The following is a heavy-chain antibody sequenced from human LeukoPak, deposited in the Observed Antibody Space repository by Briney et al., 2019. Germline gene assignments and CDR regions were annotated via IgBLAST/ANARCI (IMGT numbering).Heavy chain of an antibody. CDR3: ARKIQGEQHPFDY. Sequence: GASVKVSCKASGYTFTTYPIHWVRQAPGQRLECMGWINAGSGDTKYSQNIQGRVTINMDTSASTAYMELSSLTSEDTAVYYCARKIQGEQHPFDYWGQGALVTVSS. D-gene: IGHD3-16*01. V-gene: IGHV1-3*01. CDR1: GYTFTTYP. J-gene: IGHJ4*02. CDR2: INAGSGDT.